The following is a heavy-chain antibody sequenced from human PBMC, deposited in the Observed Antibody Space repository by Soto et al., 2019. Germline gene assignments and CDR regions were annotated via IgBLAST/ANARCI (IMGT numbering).Heavy chain of an antibody. CDR3: ARDRRDYVWGSYRSCFDY. CDR1: GYTLSSYG. D-gene: IGHD3-16*02. V-gene: IGHV1-18*01. J-gene: IGHJ4*01. Sequence: ASVKVSCKASGYTLSSYGITWVRQAPGQGLEWMGWISGYNGYTNYAQKFQDRVTVTTDTSTTTAYLKLRSLTSDDTAVYYCARDRRDYVWGSYRSCFDYWGHGTPVPVSS. CDR2: ISGYNGYT.